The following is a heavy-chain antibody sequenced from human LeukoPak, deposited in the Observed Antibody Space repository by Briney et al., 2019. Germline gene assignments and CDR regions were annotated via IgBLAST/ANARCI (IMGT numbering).Heavy chain of an antibody. Sequence: GGSLRLSCAASGFTFSSYSMNWVRQAPGKGLEWVSSIRSSSSYIYYADSVKGRFTISRDNSKNSLYLQMNSLRAEDTGVYYCASHGGGVVVIHYCGQGKLVTVSS. CDR1: GFTFSSYS. CDR3: ASHGGGVVVIHY. J-gene: IGHJ4*02. CDR2: IRSSSSYI. V-gene: IGHV3-21*01. D-gene: IGHD3-22*01.